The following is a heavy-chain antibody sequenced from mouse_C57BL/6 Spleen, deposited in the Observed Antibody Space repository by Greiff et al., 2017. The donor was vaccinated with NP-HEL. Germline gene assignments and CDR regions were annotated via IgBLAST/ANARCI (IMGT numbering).Heavy chain of an antibody. J-gene: IGHJ4*01. CDR2: IYPGDGDT. CDR3: ARWTDSSGYVSHAMDY. CDR1: GYAFSSYW. Sequence: VQLQQSGAELVKPGASVKISCKASGYAFSSYWMNRVKQRPGKGLEWIGQIYPGDGDTNYNGKFKGKATLTADKSSSTAYMQLSSLTSEDSAVYFCARWTDSSGYVSHAMDYWGQGTSVTVSS. V-gene: IGHV1-80*01. D-gene: IGHD3-2*02.